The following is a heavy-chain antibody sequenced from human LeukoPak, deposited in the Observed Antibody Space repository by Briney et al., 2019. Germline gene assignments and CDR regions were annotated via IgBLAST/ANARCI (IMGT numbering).Heavy chain of an antibody. J-gene: IGHJ1*01. Sequence: GGPVKVSCKASGYIFTGYYMHWVRQAPGQGLEWMGWINPNSGGTNYAQKFQGRVTMTRDTSISTAYMELSRLRSDDTAVYYCARGIAAAGTSEYFQHWGQGTLVTVSS. CDR1: GYIFTGYY. CDR2: INPNSGGT. V-gene: IGHV1-2*02. CDR3: ARGIAAAGTSEYFQH. D-gene: IGHD6-13*01.